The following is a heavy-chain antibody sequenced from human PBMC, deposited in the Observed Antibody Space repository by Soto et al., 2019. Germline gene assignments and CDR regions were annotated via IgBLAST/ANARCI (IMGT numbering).Heavy chain of an antibody. V-gene: IGHV3-7*01. D-gene: IGHD6-13*01. J-gene: IGHJ4*02. CDR3: ARAIAAACSY. CDR2: INQDGSEK. Sequence: EVQLVESGGGLVQPGGSLRLSCEASGFIFSNYWMTWVRQAPGRGLEWVANINQDGSEKYFVDSVRGRFTISRDNARNVVYLKMNSLRAEDTAVYYCARAIAAACSYWGRGTLVTVSS. CDR1: GFIFSNYW.